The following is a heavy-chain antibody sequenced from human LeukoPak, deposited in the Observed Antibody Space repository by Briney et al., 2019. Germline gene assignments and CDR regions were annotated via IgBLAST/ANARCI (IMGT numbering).Heavy chain of an antibody. CDR3: ARDLNDSSGYVDYYFDY. CDR1: GFTFGSYG. V-gene: IGHV3-33*08. CDR2: IWYDGSNK. D-gene: IGHD3-22*01. J-gene: IGHJ4*02. Sequence: PGGSLRLSCAASGFTFGSYGMHWVRQAPGKGLEWVAVIWYDGSNKYYADSVKGRFTISRDNSKNTLYLQMNSLRAEDTAVYYCARDLNDSSGYVDYYFDYWGQGTLVTVSS.